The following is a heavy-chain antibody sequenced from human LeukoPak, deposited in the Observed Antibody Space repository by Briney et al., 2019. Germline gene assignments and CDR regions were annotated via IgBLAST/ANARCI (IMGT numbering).Heavy chain of an antibody. CDR1: GFTFSTSW. Sequence: GGSLRLSCAASGFTFSTSWMHGVRQVPGKGLVWVSRINPDGSTNYADSVKGRFTISRDNANNMLYLLMNSLRVDDTAVYYCVRALLGTSDYWGQGTLVTVSS. CDR3: VRALLGTSDY. D-gene: IGHD7-27*01. J-gene: IGHJ4*02. V-gene: IGHV3-74*01. CDR2: INPDGST.